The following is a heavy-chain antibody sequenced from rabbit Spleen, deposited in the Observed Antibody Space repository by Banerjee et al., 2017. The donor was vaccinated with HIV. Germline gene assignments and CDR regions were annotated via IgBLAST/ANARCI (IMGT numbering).Heavy chain of an antibody. D-gene: IGHD4-2*01. CDR3: ARYGGSDSPL. Sequence: QEQLEESGGGLVQPEGSLTLTCTASGFSFSSSYYMCWVRQAPGKGLEWIGCIVGGSSGRVYYASWAKGRFTISKTSSTTVTLQMTSLTAADTAMYFCARYGGSDSPLWGQGTLVTVS. CDR2: IVGGSSGRV. CDR1: GFSFSSSYY. V-gene: IGHV1S45*01. J-gene: IGHJ4*01.